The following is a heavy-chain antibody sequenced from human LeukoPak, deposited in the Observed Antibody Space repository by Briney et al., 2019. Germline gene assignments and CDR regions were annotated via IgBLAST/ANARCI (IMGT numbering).Heavy chain of an antibody. J-gene: IGHJ5*02. CDR3: TREFLTWFDP. CDR2: INSDGSIT. V-gene: IGHV3-74*01. Sequence: GGSLRLSCAASGFTFSSYWMHWVRQAPGKGLVWVSLINSDGSITSYVDSVKGRFTISRDNVKNTLYLQMNSLRAEDTAVYYCTREFLTWFDPWGQGTLVTVSS. CDR1: GFTFSSYW.